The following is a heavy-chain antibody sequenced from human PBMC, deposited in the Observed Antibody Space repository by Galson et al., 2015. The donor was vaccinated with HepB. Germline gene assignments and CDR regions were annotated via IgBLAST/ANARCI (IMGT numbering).Heavy chain of an antibody. CDR3: TRAFDI. V-gene: IGHV3-9*01. CDR1: GFTYDDHA. J-gene: IGHJ3*02. Sequence: SLRLSCAASGFTYDDHAMHWVRQAPRKGLEWVSGISWNSGTIGYADSVKGRFTISRDNAKNSLYLQMNSLRAEDTALYYCTRAFDIWGQGTMVIVSS. CDR2: ISWNSGTI.